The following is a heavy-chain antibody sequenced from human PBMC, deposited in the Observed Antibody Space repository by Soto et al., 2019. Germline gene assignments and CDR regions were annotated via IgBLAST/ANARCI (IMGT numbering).Heavy chain of an antibody. CDR2: ISYDGSNK. V-gene: IGHV3-30-3*01. CDR3: ANLDWSQLPNNFDY. CDR1: GFTFSSYA. J-gene: IGHJ4*02. D-gene: IGHD1-1*01. Sequence: GGSLRLSCAASGFTFSSYAMHWVRQAPGKGLEWVAVISYDGSNKYYADSVKGRFTISRDNSKNTLYLQMNSLRAEDTAVYYCANLDWSQLPNNFDYWGQGTLVTVSS.